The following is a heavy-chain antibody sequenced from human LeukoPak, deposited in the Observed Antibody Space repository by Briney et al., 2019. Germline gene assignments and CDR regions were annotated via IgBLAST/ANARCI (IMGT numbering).Heavy chain of an antibody. CDR1: GTVFSNTA. Sequence: GGSLRLSCAASGTVFSNTAMNWARQSPGRGLEWLSAISGGVERTFYADSVKGRFTISRDNSRNTLYLQMNNLRVDDTATYYCGKDGGQYSSGPEFDPRGQGALVIVSS. V-gene: IGHV3-23*01. CDR2: ISGGVERT. J-gene: IGHJ5*02. CDR3: GKDGGQYSSGPEFDP. D-gene: IGHD6-19*01.